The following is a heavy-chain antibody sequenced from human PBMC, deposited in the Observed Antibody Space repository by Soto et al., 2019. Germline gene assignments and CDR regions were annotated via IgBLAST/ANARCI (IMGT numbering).Heavy chain of an antibody. Sequence: GGSLRLSCAASGLTFDDYAMHWVRQAPGKGLEWVSGISWNSGSIGYADSVKGRFTISRDNAKNSLYLQMNSLRAEDTALYYSAKGSYSSSWYPLDYWGQGTLVTVSS. J-gene: IGHJ4*02. CDR3: AKGSYSSSWYPLDY. V-gene: IGHV3-9*01. CDR1: GLTFDDYA. D-gene: IGHD6-13*01. CDR2: ISWNSGSI.